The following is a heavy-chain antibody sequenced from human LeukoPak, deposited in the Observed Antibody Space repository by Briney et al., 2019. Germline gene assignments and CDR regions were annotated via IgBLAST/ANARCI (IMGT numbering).Heavy chain of an antibody. CDR2: INAGNGNT. J-gene: IGHJ4*02. CDR3: ARDPWYYYGSGSNYFDY. CDR1: GYTFTSYA. D-gene: IGHD3-10*01. Sequence: ASVKVSCKASGYTFTSYAMHWVRQAPGQRLEWMGWINAGNGNTKYSQKFQGRVTITRETSASTAYMELSSLRSEDTAVYYCARDPWYYYGSGSNYFDYWGQGTLVTVSS. V-gene: IGHV1-3*01.